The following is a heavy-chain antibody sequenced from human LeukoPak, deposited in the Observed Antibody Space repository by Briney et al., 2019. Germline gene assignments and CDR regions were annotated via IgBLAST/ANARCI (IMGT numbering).Heavy chain of an antibody. CDR1: GGSINSGDYC. J-gene: IGHJ4*02. V-gene: IGHV4-30-4*08. D-gene: IGHD1-26*01. CDR2: IYYSGST. Sequence: SQTLSLTCTVSGGSINSGDYCWSWIRQPPGKGLEWIGYIYYSGSTYYNPSLKSRVTISVDTSKNQFSLKLSSVTAADTAVYYCARDSGSYCFNWGQGTLVTVSS. CDR3: ARDSGSYCFN.